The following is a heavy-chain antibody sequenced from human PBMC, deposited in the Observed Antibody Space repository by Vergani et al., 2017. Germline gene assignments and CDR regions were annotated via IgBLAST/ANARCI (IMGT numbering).Heavy chain of an antibody. CDR2: ISSSSSTI. Sequence: VQLVESGGGVVQPGRSLRLSCAASGFTFSSYSMNWVRQAPGKGLEWVSYISSSSSTIYYADSVKGRFTISRDNAKNSLYLQMNSLRAEDMALYYCAKGGIAAAGPFDYWGQGTLVTVSS. CDR3: AKGGIAAAGPFDY. D-gene: IGHD6-13*01. CDR1: GFTFSSYS. J-gene: IGHJ4*02. V-gene: IGHV3-48*04.